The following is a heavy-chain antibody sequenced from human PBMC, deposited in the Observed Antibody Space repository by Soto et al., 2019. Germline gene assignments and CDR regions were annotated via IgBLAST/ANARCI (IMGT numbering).Heavy chain of an antibody. D-gene: IGHD1-26*01. CDR3: ATHVETASGEDYYYCGMDV. CDR2: IIPIFGTA. Sequence: YAVKVSCKASGGTFSSYAISWVRQAPGQGLEWMGGIIPIFGTANYAQKFQGRVTITADKSTSTAYMELSSLRSEDTAVYYCATHVETASGEDYYYCGMDVGG. V-gene: IGHV1-69*06. CDR1: GGTFSSYA. J-gene: IGHJ6*02.